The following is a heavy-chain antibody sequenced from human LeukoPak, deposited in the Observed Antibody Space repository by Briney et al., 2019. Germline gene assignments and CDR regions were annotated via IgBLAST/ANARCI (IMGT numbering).Heavy chain of an antibody. V-gene: IGHV4-59*01. Sequence: PSETLSLTCTVSGGSIRSYYWSWIRQPPRKGLEWIGYIYSTGSTNYNPSLKSRVTISVDTSKNQFSLKLSSVTAADTAVYYCAREWRYYDSSGSRVDAFDIWGQGTMVTVSS. CDR2: IYSTGST. J-gene: IGHJ3*02. CDR1: GGSIRSYY. D-gene: IGHD3-22*01. CDR3: AREWRYYDSSGSRVDAFDI.